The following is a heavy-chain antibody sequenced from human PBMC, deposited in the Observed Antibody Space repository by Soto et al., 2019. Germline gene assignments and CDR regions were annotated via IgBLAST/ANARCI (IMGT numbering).Heavy chain of an antibody. V-gene: IGHV1-18*04. J-gene: IGHJ4*02. CDR2: ISAYNGNT. CDR1: GYTFISYG. D-gene: IGHD2-2*01. Sequence: ASVKGSCKASGYTFISYGISWVRQAPGQGLEWMGWISAYNGNTNYAQKLQGRVTMTTDTSTSTAYMELRSLRSDDTAVYYCARDCSSTSCLCYWGQGXLVIVSS. CDR3: ARDCSSTSCLCY.